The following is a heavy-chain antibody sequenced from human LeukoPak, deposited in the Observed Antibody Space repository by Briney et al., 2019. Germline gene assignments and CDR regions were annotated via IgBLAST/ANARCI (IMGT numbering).Heavy chain of an antibody. CDR1: GGSFSGYY. CDR2: INHSGST. D-gene: IGHD3-10*01. Sequence: SETLSLTCAVYGGSFSGYYWSWIRQPPGKGLEWIGEINHSGSTNYNPSLKSRVTISVDTSKNQFSLKLRSVTAADTAVYYCARVLYGSGTYYFDYWGQGTLVTVSS. CDR3: ARVLYGSGTYYFDY. J-gene: IGHJ4*02. V-gene: IGHV4-34*01.